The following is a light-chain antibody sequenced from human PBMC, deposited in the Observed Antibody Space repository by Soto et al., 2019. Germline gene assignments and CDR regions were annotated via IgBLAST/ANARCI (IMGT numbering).Light chain of an antibody. CDR2: KAS. Sequence: DIQMTQSPSTLSASVGDRVTITCRASQSISTWLAWYQQKPGKAPNLLIYKASNLEGGVPSRFSGSGSGTEFNITISSLQPDDFATYYCQQYNTYPLTFSGGATVEIK. CDR1: QSISTW. CDR3: QQYNTYPLT. V-gene: IGKV1-5*03. J-gene: IGKJ4*01.